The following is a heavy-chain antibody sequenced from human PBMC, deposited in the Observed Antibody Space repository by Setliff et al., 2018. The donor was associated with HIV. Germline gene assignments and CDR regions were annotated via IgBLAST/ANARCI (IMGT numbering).Heavy chain of an antibody. V-gene: IGHV5-51*01. CDR1: GYSFPTYW. J-gene: IGHJ5*02. Sequence: GESLKISCKGSGYSFPTYWIAWVRQMPGKGLEWMGVIYPDESDSRYSPSFQGQVTISADKSISTAYLQWSSLKASDTAMYYCASLGPYYFNGFDPWGQGTLVTVS. CDR2: IYPDESDS. D-gene: IGHD3-10*01. CDR3: ASLGPYYFNGFDP.